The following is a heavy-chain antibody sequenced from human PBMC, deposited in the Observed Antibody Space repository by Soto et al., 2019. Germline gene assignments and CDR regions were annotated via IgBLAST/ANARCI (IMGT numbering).Heavy chain of an antibody. CDR1: GYTFTSYD. CDR3: ARGLDCTNGVCYIGDWFDP. D-gene: IGHD2-8*01. Sequence: ASVKVSCKASGYTFTSYDINWVRQATGQGLEWMGWMNPNSGNTGYAQKFQGRVTMTRNTSISTAYMELSSLRSEDTAVYYCARGLDCTNGVCYIGDWFDPWGQGTLVTVSS. CDR2: MNPNSGNT. J-gene: IGHJ5*02. V-gene: IGHV1-8*01.